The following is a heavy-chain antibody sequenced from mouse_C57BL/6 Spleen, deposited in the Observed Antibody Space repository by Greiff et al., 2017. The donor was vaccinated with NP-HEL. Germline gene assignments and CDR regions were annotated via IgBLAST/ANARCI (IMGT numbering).Heavy chain of an antibody. CDR2: IDPSDSYT. J-gene: IGHJ3*01. CDR1: GYTFTSYW. CDR3: ARHDRGAWFAY. V-gene: IGHV1-69*01. D-gene: IGHD2-12*01. Sequence: QVQLQQPGAELVMPGASVKLSCQASGYTFTSYWMHWVKQRPGQGLEWIGEIDPSDSYTNYNQKFKGKSTLTVDKSSSTAYMQLSSLTSEDSAVYYCARHDRGAWFAYWGQGTLVTVSA.